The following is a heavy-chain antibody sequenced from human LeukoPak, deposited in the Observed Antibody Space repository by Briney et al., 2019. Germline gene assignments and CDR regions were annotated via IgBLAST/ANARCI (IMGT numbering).Heavy chain of an antibody. Sequence: SETLSLTCTVSGGSISSSSYYWGWIRQPPGKGLEWIGSIYYSGSTYYNPSLKSRVTISVDTSKNQFSLKLSSVTAADTAVYYCARSDIVATIPFDEWGQGTLVTVSS. J-gene: IGHJ4*02. V-gene: IGHV4-39*01. CDR1: GGSISSSSYY. D-gene: IGHD5-12*01. CDR3: ARSDIVATIPFDE. CDR2: IYYSGST.